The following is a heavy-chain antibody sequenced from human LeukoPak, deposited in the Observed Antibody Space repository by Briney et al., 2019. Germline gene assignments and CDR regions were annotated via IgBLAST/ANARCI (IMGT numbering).Heavy chain of an antibody. D-gene: IGHD5-18*01. CDR3: AKDRAIHLVPYYLVPDI. CDR1: GFTFSSYA. V-gene: IGHV3-23*01. CDR2: ISGSGSST. J-gene: IGHJ3*02. Sequence: PGWSLRLSCDATGFTFSSYAMSWVGQAPGNWLHWVSAISGSGSSTYYADSVKGRFTISRDNSKNTLYMQMNRLRAEDTAVYYCAKDRAIHLVPYYLVPDIWGQGTVVTVSS.